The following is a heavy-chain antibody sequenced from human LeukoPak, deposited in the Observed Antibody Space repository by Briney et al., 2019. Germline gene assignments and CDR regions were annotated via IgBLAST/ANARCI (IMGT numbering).Heavy chain of an antibody. Sequence: ASVKVSFKASGYTFTVYYMHWVRQAPGQGLEWMGWMNPNSGGTNYAQKFQGRVTMTRDTSISTAYMELSSLRSDDTAVYYCARDRVGQQLVGRKNNYYYMDVWGKGTTVTISS. CDR3: ARDRVGQQLVGRKNNYYYMDV. V-gene: IGHV1-2*02. CDR2: MNPNSGGT. D-gene: IGHD6-13*01. J-gene: IGHJ6*03. CDR1: GYTFTVYY.